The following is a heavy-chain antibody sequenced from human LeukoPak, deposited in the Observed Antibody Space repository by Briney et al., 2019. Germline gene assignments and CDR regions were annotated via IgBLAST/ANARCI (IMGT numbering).Heavy chain of an antibody. CDR3: ARGLVVVAVTPYNWFDP. V-gene: IGHV4-59*04. CDR1: GGSISSDY. CDR2: IYYSGST. J-gene: IGHJ5*02. D-gene: IGHD2-15*01. Sequence: SETLPLTCTVSGGSISSDYWSWIRQPPGKGLEWIGNIYYSGSTYYNPSLKSRVTISVDTSNNQFSLKLSSVTAADTAVYYCARGLVVVAVTPYNWFDPWGQGTLVTVSS.